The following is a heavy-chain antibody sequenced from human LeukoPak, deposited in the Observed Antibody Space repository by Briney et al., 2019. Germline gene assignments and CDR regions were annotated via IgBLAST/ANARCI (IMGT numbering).Heavy chain of an antibody. D-gene: IGHD1-1*01. CDR2: IKSKTDGGTT. CDR1: GFTFSNAW. V-gene: IGHV3-15*01. Sequence: PGGSLRLSCAASGFTFSNAWMSWVRQAPGKGLEWVGRIKSKTDGGTTDYAAPVKGRFTISRDDSKNTLYLQMNSLKTEDTAVYYCTTVTWNDPQHYYYYGMDVWGQGTTVTVSS. J-gene: IGHJ6*02. CDR3: TTVTWNDPQHYYYYGMDV.